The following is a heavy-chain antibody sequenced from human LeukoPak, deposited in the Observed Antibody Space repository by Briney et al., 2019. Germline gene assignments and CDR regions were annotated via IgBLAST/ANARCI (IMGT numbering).Heavy chain of an antibody. V-gene: IGHV3-21*01. D-gene: IGHD3-3*01. J-gene: IGHJ4*02. CDR1: GFTFSSYS. Sequence: GGSLRLSCAASGFTFSSYSMNWARQAPGKGLEWVSSISSSSSYIYYADSVKGRFTISRDNAKNSLYLQMNSLRAEDTAVYYCARERRFLEWSDYWGQGTLVTVSS. CDR2: ISSSSSYI. CDR3: ARERRFLEWSDY.